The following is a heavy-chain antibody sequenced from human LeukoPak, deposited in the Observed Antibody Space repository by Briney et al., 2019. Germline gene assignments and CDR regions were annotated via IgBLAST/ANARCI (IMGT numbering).Heavy chain of an antibody. CDR2: IKAYGSVK. CDR3: ARTDSGVIMMYTIRSAY. CDR1: GFTFSLHW. Sequence: GGSLRLYCAASGFTFSLHWMSWVRQAPGKVLEWVANIKAYGSVKYYVDSVKGRFTISRDNAKNSLYLQMNSLRAEDTAVYYCARTDSGVIMMYTIRSAYWGQGTLVIVSS. J-gene: IGHJ4*02. V-gene: IGHV3-7*01. D-gene: IGHD2-8*01.